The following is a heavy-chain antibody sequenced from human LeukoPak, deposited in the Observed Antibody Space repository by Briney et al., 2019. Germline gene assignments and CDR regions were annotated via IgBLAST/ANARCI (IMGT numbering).Heavy chain of an antibody. V-gene: IGHV1-18*01. CDR1: GYTFTSYG. CDR2: ISAYNGNT. CDR3: ARDRPEDIVVVSDY. Sequence: GASVKVSCKASGYTFTSYGVSWVRQAPGQGLEWMGWISAYNGNTNYAQKLQGRVTMTTDTSTSTAYMELRSLRSDDTAVYYCARDRPEDIVVVSDYWGQGTLVTVSS. J-gene: IGHJ4*02. D-gene: IGHD2-15*01.